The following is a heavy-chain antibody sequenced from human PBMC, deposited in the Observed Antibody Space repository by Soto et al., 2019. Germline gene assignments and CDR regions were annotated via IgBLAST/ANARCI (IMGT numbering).Heavy chain of an antibody. V-gene: IGHV1-3*05. J-gene: IGHJ4*02. CDR3: ARVEAYYDSSGYYPFDY. D-gene: IGHD3-22*01. CDR1: GYTFSSYT. Sequence: QVQLVQSGAEEKKPGASVKVSCKASGYTFSSYTIHWLRQAPGQRPEWMGWINAGNGNTKYSQKFQGRVTFSRDRSACTAYVELSSLSSEDTAVYYCARVEAYYDSSGYYPFDYWGQGTMVTVSS. CDR2: INAGNGNT.